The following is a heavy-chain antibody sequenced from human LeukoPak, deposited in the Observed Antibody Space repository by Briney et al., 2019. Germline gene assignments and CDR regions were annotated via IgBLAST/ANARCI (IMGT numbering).Heavy chain of an antibody. V-gene: IGHV3-7*01. D-gene: IGHD3-22*01. CDR3: ARDELDYYDSSGYFDY. J-gene: IGHJ4*02. CDR2: IKQDGSEK. Sequence: PGGSLRLSCAASGFTFSSYWMSWVRQAPGKGLEWVANIKQDGSEKYYVDSVKGRFTISRDNAKNSLYLQMNSLRAEDTAVYYCARDELDYYDSSGYFDYWGQGTLVTVSS. CDR1: GFTFSSYW.